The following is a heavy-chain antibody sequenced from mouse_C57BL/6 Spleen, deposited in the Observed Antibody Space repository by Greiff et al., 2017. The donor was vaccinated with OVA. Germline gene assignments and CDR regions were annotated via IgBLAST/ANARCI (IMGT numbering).Heavy chain of an antibody. D-gene: IGHD2-1*01. J-gene: IGHJ1*03. V-gene: IGHV14-2*01. Sequence: EVQLQQSGAELVKPGASVKLSCTASGFNIKDYYMHWVKQRTEQGLEWIGRIDPEDGETKYAPNFQGQATITAETSSNTAYLQLSSLTSEDTAVYYCARRGGNPLVFDVWGTGTTVTVAS. CDR1: GFNIKDYY. CDR2: IDPEDGET. CDR3: ARRGGNPLVFDV.